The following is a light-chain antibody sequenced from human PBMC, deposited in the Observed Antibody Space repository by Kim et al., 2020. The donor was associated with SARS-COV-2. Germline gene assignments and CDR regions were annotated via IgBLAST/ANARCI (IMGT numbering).Light chain of an antibody. V-gene: IGKV3-20*01. J-gene: IGKJ1*01. Sequence: SPGERATLSCRASQSVRSSYLAWYQQKPGQAPRLLIYDASSRATGIPDRFSGSGSGTDFTLTISRLEPEDFAVYYCQQYGSSPWTFGQGTKVDIK. CDR3: QQYGSSPWT. CDR2: DAS. CDR1: QSVRSSY.